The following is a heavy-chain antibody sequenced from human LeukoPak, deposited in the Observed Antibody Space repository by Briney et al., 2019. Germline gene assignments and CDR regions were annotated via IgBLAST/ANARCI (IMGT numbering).Heavy chain of an antibody. CDR3: AKNREWSISR. J-gene: IGHJ4*02. CDR2: IFQSGSA. CDR1: GVSVRTRNW. D-gene: IGHD3-3*01. Sequence: SETLSLTCAVSGVSVRTRNWWSWVRQAPGKGLEWIGEIFQSGSATYNPSLSGRITMSLDDSKNQFSLRLSSVTAADTAIYYCAKNREWSISRWGQGILVTVSS. V-gene: IGHV4-4*02.